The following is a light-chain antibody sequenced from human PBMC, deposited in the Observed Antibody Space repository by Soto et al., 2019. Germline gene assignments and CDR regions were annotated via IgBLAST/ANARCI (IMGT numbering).Light chain of an antibody. CDR1: SSDVGGYKY. V-gene: IGLV2-14*01. CDR2: DVT. CDR3: ISYTSSSTLVV. Sequence: QSALTQPASVSGSPGQSITISCTGTSSDVGGYKYVSWYQQHPGKAPKLMIYDVTNRPSGVSNRFSGSKSGNTASLTISGLQAEDEADYYCISYTSSSTLVVFGGGTKVTVL. J-gene: IGLJ2*01.